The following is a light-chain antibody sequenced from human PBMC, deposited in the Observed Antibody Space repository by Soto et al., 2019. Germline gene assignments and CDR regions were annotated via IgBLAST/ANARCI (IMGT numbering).Light chain of an antibody. Sequence: QLVLTQPASVSGSPGQSITISCTGTSSDVGNYNLVSWYQHHPGNAPKLMIYEVTKRPSGLSNRFSGSKSGNTASLTISGLQAEDEADYYCCSYAGSSTLVFGGGTKLTVL. CDR1: SSDVGNYNL. V-gene: IGLV2-23*02. J-gene: IGLJ2*01. CDR3: CSYAGSSTLV. CDR2: EVT.